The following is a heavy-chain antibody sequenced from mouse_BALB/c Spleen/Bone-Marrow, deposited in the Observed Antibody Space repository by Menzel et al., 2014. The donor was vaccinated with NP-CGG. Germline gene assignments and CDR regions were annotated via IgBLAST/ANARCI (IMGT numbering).Heavy chain of an antibody. CDR2: IRGKSNNYAT. V-gene: IGHV10S3*01. D-gene: IGHD1-1*01. Sequence: VQLKQSGGGLVQPKGSLKLSCAASGFTFNTNAMNWVRQAPGKGLEWVARIRGKSNNYATYYADSVKDRFTISRDDSQSMLYLQMNNLRTEDTAIYYCVGYYYDYWGQGTSVTVSS. CDR3: VGYYYDY. J-gene: IGHJ4*01. CDR1: GFTFNTNA.